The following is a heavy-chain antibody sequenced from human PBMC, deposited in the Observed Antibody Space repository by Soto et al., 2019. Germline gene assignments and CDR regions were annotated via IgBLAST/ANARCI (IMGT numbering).Heavy chain of an antibody. D-gene: IGHD2-21*02. J-gene: IGHJ4*02. CDR1: GGSINCEGCS. V-gene: IGHV4-30-2*01. Sequence: PSETLSLTCTVSGGSINCEGCSWGWIRQPPGKGLEWVGYIYYTGSTYYNPSLERRVTLSIDRSKGQFSLKLSSVTAADTAVYFCARDTWVTSFAYWSQGTPVTVSS. CDR3: ARDTWVTSFAY. CDR2: IYYTGST.